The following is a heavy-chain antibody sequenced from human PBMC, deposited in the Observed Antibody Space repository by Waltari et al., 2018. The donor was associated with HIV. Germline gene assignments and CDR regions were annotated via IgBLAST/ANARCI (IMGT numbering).Heavy chain of an antibody. CDR2: IKLDGSEK. Sequence: EVQLVESGGGLVQPGGSLRLSWADSGVPCSAFWMTWVRQAPEKGLGWVANIKLDGSEKHYVDSVRGRFTISRDNAKNSLYLQMNSLRVEDTAVYYCATIKWLDSYALDYWGLGTLVTVSS. J-gene: IGHJ4*02. CDR1: GVPCSAFW. V-gene: IGHV3-7*01. CDR3: ATIKWLDSYALDY. D-gene: IGHD6-19*01.